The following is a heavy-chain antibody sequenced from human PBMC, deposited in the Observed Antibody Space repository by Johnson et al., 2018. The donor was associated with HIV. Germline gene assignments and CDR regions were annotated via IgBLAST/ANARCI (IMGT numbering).Heavy chain of an antibody. CDR3: AREMATIRGYAFDI. V-gene: IGHV3-30-3*01. CDR1: GFTFSSYA. Sequence: QVQLVESGGGLVKPGGSLRLSCAASGFTFSSYAMHWVRQAPGKGLEWVAVISYDGSNKYYADSVKGRFTISRDNSKNTLYLQMNSLRAEDTAVYYCAREMATIRGYAFDIWGQGIMVTVSS. D-gene: IGHD5-24*01. CDR2: ISYDGSNK. J-gene: IGHJ3*02.